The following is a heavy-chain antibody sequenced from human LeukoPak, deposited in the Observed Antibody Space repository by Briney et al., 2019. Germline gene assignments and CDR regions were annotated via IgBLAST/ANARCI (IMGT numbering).Heavy chain of an antibody. CDR1: GGSFSGYY. J-gene: IGHJ4*02. D-gene: IGHD3-16*01. CDR2: IYYSGST. CDR3: ARHRRGEPIDS. Sequence: PSETLSLTCAVYGGSFSGYYWSWIRQPPGKGLEWIGYIYYSGSTNYNPSLKSRVTISVDTSKNQFSLKLSSVTAADTAVYYCARHRRGEPIDSWGQGTLVTVSS. V-gene: IGHV4-59*01.